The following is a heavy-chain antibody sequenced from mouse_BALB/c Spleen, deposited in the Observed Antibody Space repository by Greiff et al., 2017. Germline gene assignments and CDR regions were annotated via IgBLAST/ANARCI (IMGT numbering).Heavy chain of an antibody. D-gene: IGHD1-1*01. Sequence: EVQLVESGGDLVKPGGSLKLSCAASGFTFSSYGMSWVRQTPDKRLEWVATISSGGSYTYYPDSVKGRFTISRDNAKNTLYLQMSSLKSEDTAMYYCARPYYYGSSYVLYYFYYWGQGTTLTVSS. V-gene: IGHV5-6*01. CDR1: GFTFSSYG. J-gene: IGHJ2*01. CDR3: ARPYYYGSSYVLYYFYY. CDR2: ISSGGSYT.